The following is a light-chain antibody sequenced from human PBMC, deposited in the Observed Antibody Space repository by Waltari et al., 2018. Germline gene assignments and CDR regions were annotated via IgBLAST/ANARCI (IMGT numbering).Light chain of an antibody. J-gene: IGLJ1*01. CDR3: SSYAGSNNYV. Sequence: QSALTQPPSASGSPRQSVTISCTGTSSDVGCCNYVSWYQQHPGKAPKLMIYEVSKRPSGVPDRFSGSKSGNTASLTVSGLQAEDEADYYCSSYAGSNNYVVGTGTKVTVL. CDR1: SSDVGCCNY. V-gene: IGLV2-8*01. CDR2: EVS.